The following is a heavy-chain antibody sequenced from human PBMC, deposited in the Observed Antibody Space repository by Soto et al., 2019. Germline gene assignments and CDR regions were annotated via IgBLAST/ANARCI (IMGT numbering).Heavy chain of an antibody. Sequence: QVQLQESGPGLVKPSGTLSLTCAVSGDSISSRNWWTWVRQPPGKGLEWIGEIYHSGATNYSPTLESRFTIAVDMSKTQFSLKLTSVTAADTAVYYCARGGNVAAAGTIYLDSWGQGTLVIVSS. D-gene: IGHD6-13*01. CDR1: GDSISSRNW. CDR2: IYHSGAT. V-gene: IGHV4-4*02. J-gene: IGHJ4*02. CDR3: ARGGNVAAAGTIYLDS.